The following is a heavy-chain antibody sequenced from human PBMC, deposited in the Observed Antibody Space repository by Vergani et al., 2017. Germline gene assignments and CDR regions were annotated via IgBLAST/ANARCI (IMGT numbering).Heavy chain of an antibody. CDR3: ARSYCGGDCYSPPFYYYYYYMDV. Sequence: QVKLQESGPGLLKPSQTLSLTCTVSGESIRSGSHYWSWIRQPAGKGPEWIGHIHTGGSTDLNPSFKSRVSISVDTSKSQFSLKLNSVTVADTAVYYCARSYCGGDCYSPPFYYYYYYMDVWGKGTTVTVSS. CDR1: GESIRSGSHY. V-gene: IGHV4-61*02. J-gene: IGHJ6*03. CDR2: IHTGGST. D-gene: IGHD2-21*01.